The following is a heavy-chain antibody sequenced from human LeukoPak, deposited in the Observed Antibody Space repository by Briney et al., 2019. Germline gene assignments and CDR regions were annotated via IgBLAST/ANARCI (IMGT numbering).Heavy chain of an antibody. CDR1: GGSISSYY. CDR2: IYYSGST. J-gene: IGHJ4*02. D-gene: IGHD3-9*01. V-gene: IGHV4-59*01. Sequence: SETLSLTCTVSGGSISSYYWSWIRQPPGKGLEWIGYIYYSGSTNYNPSLKSRVTISVDTSKNQFSLKLSSVTAADTGVYYCARVAYDILAGYQFDYWGQGTLVTVSS. CDR3: ARVAYDILAGYQFDY.